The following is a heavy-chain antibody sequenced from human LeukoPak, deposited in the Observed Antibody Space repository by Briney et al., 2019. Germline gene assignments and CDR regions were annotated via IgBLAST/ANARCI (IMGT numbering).Heavy chain of an antibody. J-gene: IGHJ6*02. CDR1: GYSFIRYH. V-gene: IGHV1-46*01. CDR3: ARDGGRFSYNMDV. D-gene: IGHD1-26*01. CDR2: LKLYDGSI. Sequence: EASVKVSCKASGYSFIRYHIHWVRQAPGQGLEWMGVLKLYDGSISHAQKFQGRVTMTSDTSTSTVYMELSSLRSEDTAVYFCARDGGRFSYNMDVWGQGTTVTVSS.